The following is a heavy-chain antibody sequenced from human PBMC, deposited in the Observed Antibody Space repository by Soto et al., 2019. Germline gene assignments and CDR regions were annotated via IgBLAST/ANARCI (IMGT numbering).Heavy chain of an antibody. D-gene: IGHD6-19*01. CDR1: GFTFSNHG. V-gene: IGHV3-33*01. J-gene: IGHJ4*02. Sequence: QVKLVESGGGVVQPGRSLRLSCAASGFTFSNHGMHWVRQAPGKGLEWVTVIWYDGTNRFYADSVKGRFTISRDISENTVFLQMNSLRAEYTAVYYCARESSSGRRDRIDYWGQGTLVTVSS. CDR3: ARESSSGRRDRIDY. CDR2: IWYDGTNR.